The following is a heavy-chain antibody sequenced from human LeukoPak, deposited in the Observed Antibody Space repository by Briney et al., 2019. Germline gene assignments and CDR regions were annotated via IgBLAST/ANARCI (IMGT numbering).Heavy chain of an antibody. J-gene: IGHJ4*02. Sequence: ASVKVSCKASGYTFTSYYMHWVRQAPGQGLEWMGIINPSGGSTSYAQKFRGRVTMTRDTSTSTVYMELSSLRSEDTAVYYCARAVAHWSGYCPCDYWGQGTLVTVSS. CDR3: ARAVAHWSGYCPCDY. CDR1: GYTFTSYY. V-gene: IGHV1-46*01. D-gene: IGHD3-3*01. CDR2: INPSGGST.